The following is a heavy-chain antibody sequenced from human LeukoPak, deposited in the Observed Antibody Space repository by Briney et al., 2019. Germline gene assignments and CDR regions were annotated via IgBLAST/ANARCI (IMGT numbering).Heavy chain of an antibody. CDR1: GFTFSSYG. J-gene: IGHJ4*02. Sequence: GGSLRLSCIASGFTFSSYGMHWVRQAPGKGLEWVAVISYDGNSKYYGDSVKGRSTISRDNYKDTLYLQMNSLRVEDTALYYCAKGHATEARCSSGWYDDFDYWGQGTLVIVSS. V-gene: IGHV3-30*18. CDR2: ISYDGNSK. CDR3: AKGHATEARCSSGWYDDFDY. D-gene: IGHD6-19*01.